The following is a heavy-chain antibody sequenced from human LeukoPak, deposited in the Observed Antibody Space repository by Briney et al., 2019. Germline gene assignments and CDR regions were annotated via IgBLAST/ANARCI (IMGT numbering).Heavy chain of an antibody. CDR1: GFTVSSNY. V-gene: IGHV3-53*01. D-gene: IGHD1-1*01. CDR3: ARLVATTGRLYFDY. CDR2: IYSGGNT. Sequence: PGGSLRLSCAASGFTVSSNYMSWVRQAPGKGLEYVSVIYSGGNTYYAGSVKGRFTISRDNSKNTVYLQMNSLRAEDTAVFYCARLVATTGRLYFDYWGQGNLVTVSS. J-gene: IGHJ4*02.